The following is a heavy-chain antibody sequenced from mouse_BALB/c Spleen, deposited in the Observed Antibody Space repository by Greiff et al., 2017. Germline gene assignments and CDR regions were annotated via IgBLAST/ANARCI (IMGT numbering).Heavy chain of an antibody. CDR2: ISDGGSYT. J-gene: IGHJ2*01. CDR3: ARSYYGVGYFDY. CDR1: GFTFSDYY. D-gene: IGHD1-1*01. Sequence: EVKVVESGGGLVKPGGSLKLSCAASGFTFSDYYMYWVRQTPEKRLEWVATISDGGSYTYYPDSVKGRFTISRDNAKNNLYLQMSSLKSEDTAMYYCARSYYGVGYFDYWGQGTTLTVSS. V-gene: IGHV5-4*02.